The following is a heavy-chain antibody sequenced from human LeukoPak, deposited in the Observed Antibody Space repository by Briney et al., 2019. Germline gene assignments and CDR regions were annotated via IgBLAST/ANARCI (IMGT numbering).Heavy chain of an antibody. CDR2: IYSSGSA. CDR3: ARHYDSGSYPLDF. J-gene: IGHJ4*02. V-gene: IGHV4-59*08. D-gene: IGHD3-10*01. Sequence: SETLSLTCTVSGGSIRGYFWSWIRQPPGKGLEWIGHIYSSGSATYTPSLQGRVTISLDTSKNQFSLKLSSVTAANTAVYYCARHYDSGSYPLDFWGQGTLVTVSS. CDR1: GGSIRGYF.